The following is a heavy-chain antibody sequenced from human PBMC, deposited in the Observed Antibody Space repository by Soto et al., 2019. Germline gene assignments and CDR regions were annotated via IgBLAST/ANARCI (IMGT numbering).Heavy chain of an antibody. CDR1: GFIVSGYS. D-gene: IGHD1-1*01. V-gene: IGHV3-30-3*01. CDR2: ISYDGTKK. Sequence: QEQVVESGGGVVQPGRSLRLSCVASGFIVSGYSIHWFRQAPGKGLEWVSLISYDGTKKDYADSVKGRFTISRDTSQKQLYLQRNSLRPDDRAVYYCERCGGTGEGSNLGYNWSAPWGRGTLVIVPS. CDR3: ERCGGTGEGSNLGYNWSAP. J-gene: IGHJ5*02.